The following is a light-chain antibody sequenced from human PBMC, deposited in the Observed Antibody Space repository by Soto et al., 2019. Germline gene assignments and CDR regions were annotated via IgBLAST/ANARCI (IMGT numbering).Light chain of an antibody. CDR1: ASDVGGYNY. CDR2: AVS. Sequence: QSVLTQPASVSGSPGQSITISCTGTASDVGGYNYVSWYQQHPGKAPKLMIHAVSNRPSGISSRFSGSKSGNTASLTISGLQSEDEADYYCSSYAGSNNFVFGTGTKVTVL. J-gene: IGLJ1*01. CDR3: SSYAGSNNFV. V-gene: IGLV2-14*01.